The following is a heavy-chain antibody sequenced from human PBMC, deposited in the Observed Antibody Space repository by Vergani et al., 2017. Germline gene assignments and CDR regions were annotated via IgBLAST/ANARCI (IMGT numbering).Heavy chain of an antibody. V-gene: IGHV4-34*01. D-gene: IGHD3-3*01. CDR2: INHSGST. CDR3: ARDNSYYDFWSGYYRAEYFQH. Sequence: VQLLESGGGLVQPGGSLRLSCAASGFTFSSYAMSWVRQAPGKGLEWIGEINHSGSTNYNPSLKSRVTISVDTSKNQFSLKLSSVTAADTAVYYCARDNSYYDFWSGYYRAEYFQHWGQGTLVTVSS. CDR1: GFTFSSYA. J-gene: IGHJ1*01.